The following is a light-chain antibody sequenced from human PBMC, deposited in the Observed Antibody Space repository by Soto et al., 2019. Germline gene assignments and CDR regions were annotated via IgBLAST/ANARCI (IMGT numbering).Light chain of an antibody. Sequence: VVMTQSPATLSVSPGERATLSCRASESVRDRLAWYHQRPGQAPRLLIYSASTRATGVPARFSGSGSGTEFTLSISSLQSEDFGVYYCQQYDYWWTFGQGTKVQI. CDR3: QQYDYWWT. J-gene: IGKJ1*01. CDR2: SAS. CDR1: ESVRDR. V-gene: IGKV3-15*01.